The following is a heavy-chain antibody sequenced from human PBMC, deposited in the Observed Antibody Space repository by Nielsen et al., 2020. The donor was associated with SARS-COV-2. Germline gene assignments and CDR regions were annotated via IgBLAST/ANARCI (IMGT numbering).Heavy chain of an antibody. D-gene: IGHD5-24*01. CDR2: ISSSSSYI. V-gene: IGHV3-21*01. CDR3: ARRKMATMGDLDY. CDR1: GFTFSTYT. Sequence: ETLSLTCAASGFTFSTYTMNWVRQAPGKGLEWVSSISSSSSYIYYADSVKGRFTISRDNAKNSLYLQMNSLRAEDTAVYYCARRKMATMGDLDYWGQGTLVTVSS. J-gene: IGHJ4*02.